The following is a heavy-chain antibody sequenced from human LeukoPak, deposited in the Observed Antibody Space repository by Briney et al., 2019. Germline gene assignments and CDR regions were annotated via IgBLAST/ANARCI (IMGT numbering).Heavy chain of an antibody. CDR3: ASSVVPAANNWFDP. J-gene: IGHJ5*02. D-gene: IGHD2-2*01. Sequence: EASVKVSCKASGGTFSSYAISWVRQAPGQGLEWMGRIIPILGIANYAQKFQGRVTITADKSTSTAYMELSSLRSEDTAVYYCASSVVPAANNWFDPWGQGPLVTVSP. CDR2: IIPILGIA. V-gene: IGHV1-69*04. CDR1: GGTFSSYA.